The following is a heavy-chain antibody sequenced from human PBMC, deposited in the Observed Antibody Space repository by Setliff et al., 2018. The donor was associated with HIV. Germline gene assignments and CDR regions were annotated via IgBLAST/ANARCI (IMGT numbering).Heavy chain of an antibody. D-gene: IGHD3-22*01. CDR1: GGSFSDYY. J-gene: IGHJ6*03. V-gene: IGHV4-34*01. Sequence: SQTLSLTCAVYGGSFSDYYWSWIRQPPGKGLEWIGEINHSGSTNYNPSLKSRVTISVDTSKNQFSLKLTSVTAADTAVYYCARVRIGYYFQRPDYYYMDVWGKGTTVTVSS. CDR3: ARVRIGYYFQRPDYYYMDV. CDR2: INHSGST.